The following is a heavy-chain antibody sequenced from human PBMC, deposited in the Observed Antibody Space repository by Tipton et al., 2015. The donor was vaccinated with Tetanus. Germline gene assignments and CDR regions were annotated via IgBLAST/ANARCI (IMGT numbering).Heavy chain of an antibody. Sequence: SLRLSCVASGFIVSSHYMSWVRQAPGKGLEWVSVMYSGGDTYYVDSVKGRFTISRDNSKNTLYLQMNSLRAEDTAIYYCATKASPGLRNDYWGQGTLVTVSS. CDR2: MYSGGDT. J-gene: IGHJ4*02. V-gene: IGHV3-53*01. CDR1: GFIVSSHY. CDR3: ATKASPGLRNDY. D-gene: IGHD1-14*01.